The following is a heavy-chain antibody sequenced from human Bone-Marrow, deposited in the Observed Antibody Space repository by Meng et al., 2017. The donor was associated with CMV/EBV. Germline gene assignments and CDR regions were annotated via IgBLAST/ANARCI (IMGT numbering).Heavy chain of an antibody. Sequence: QVQAVPSGGKVKNPGASGKVSCKASGYTFTGYYMHWVRQAPGQGLEWMGWINPNRGGTNYAQKFQGRVTMTRDTSISTAYMELSRLRSDDTAVYYCARGVIAARLRTVFDPWGQGTLVTVSS. CDR2: INPNRGGT. J-gene: IGHJ5*02. V-gene: IGHV1-2*02. CDR3: ARGVIAARLRTVFDP. D-gene: IGHD6-6*01. CDR1: GYTFTGYY.